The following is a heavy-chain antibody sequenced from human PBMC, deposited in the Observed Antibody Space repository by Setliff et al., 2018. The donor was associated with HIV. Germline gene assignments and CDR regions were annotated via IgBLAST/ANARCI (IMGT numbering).Heavy chain of an antibody. V-gene: IGHV3-7*03. CDR3: ARDSGTVVGATGPGY. CDR2: INKDGSEK. Sequence: PSETLSLTCAVSGGSISSSNWWSWVRQAPGKGLEWVANINKDGSEKYYVDSVKGRFTISRDNAKNSLYLQMDSLRGEDTAVYYCARDSGTVVGATGPGYWGQGALVTVSS. CDR1: GGSISSSNW. D-gene: IGHD1-26*01. J-gene: IGHJ4*02.